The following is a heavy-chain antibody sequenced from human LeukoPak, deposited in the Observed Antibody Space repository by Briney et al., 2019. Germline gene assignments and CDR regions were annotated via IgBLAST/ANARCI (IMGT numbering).Heavy chain of an antibody. CDR3: AREGSSSSFDY. Sequence: GGSLRLSCVASGFTFSSYAMHWVRQAPGKGLEWVAIISYDGSNKYYADSVKGRFTISRDNSKNTLYLQMNSLRTEDTAVYFCAREGSSSSFDYWGQGTLVTVSS. CDR1: GFTFSSYA. D-gene: IGHD6-13*01. CDR2: ISYDGSNK. V-gene: IGHV3-30-3*01. J-gene: IGHJ4*02.